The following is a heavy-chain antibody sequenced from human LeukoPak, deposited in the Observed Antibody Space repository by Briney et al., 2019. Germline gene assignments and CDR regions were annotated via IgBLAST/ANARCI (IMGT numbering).Heavy chain of an antibody. V-gene: IGHV3-23*01. CDR2: ITGGHYAT. CDR1: GFSFSSFA. D-gene: IGHD4-17*01. CDR3: TKDPNGDYIGAFDP. J-gene: IGHJ5*02. Sequence: GGSLRLSCAASGFSFSSFAMTWVRQAPGKGLEWVSSITGGHYATYNTDSVKGRFTISRDNAKNTLYLQMNSLRADDTAIYYCTKDPNGDYIGAFDPWGQRTLVTVSS.